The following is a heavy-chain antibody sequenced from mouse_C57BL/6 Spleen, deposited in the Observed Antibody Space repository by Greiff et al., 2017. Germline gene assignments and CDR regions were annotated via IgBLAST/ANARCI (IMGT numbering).Heavy chain of an antibody. Sequence: VQLQQPGAELVKPGASVKLSCKASGYTFTSCGMHWVKQRPGQGLEWIGMIHPNSGSTNYNEKFKSKATLTVDKSSSTAYMQLSSLTSEDSAVFYGASLGDGYDNYAMDDWGQGTSLTVSA. CDR2: IHPNSGST. J-gene: IGHJ4*01. D-gene: IGHD2-2*01. V-gene: IGHV1-64*01. CDR1: GYTFTSCG. CDR3: ASLGDGYDNYAMDD.